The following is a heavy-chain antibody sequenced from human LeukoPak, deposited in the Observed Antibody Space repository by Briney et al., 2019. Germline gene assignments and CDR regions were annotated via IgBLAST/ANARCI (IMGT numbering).Heavy chain of an antibody. Sequence: PGGSLRLSCAASGFTFDDYAMHWVRQAPGKSLEWVSGISWNSGSIGYADSVKGRFTISRDNAKNSLYLQMNSLRAEDTALYYCAKDIGGSYGALDYWGQGTLVTVSS. J-gene: IGHJ4*02. CDR3: AKDIGGSYGALDY. D-gene: IGHD4/OR15-4a*01. CDR1: GFTFDDYA. V-gene: IGHV3-9*01. CDR2: ISWNSGSI.